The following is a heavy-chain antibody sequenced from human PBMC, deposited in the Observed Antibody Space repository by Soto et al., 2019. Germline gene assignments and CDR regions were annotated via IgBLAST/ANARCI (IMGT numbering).Heavy chain of an antibody. CDR3: TTEGHGSSWWAWGYYFDY. CDR1: GFTFSNAW. Sequence: EVQLVESGGGLVKPGGSLRLSCAASGFTFSNAWMSWVRQAPGKGLEWVGRIKSKTDGGTTDYAAPVKGRFTISRDDSKNTLYLQMNSRKTEDAAVYYGTTEGHGSSWWAWGYYFDYWGQGTLVTVSS. CDR2: IKSKTDGGTT. D-gene: IGHD6-13*01. V-gene: IGHV3-15*01. J-gene: IGHJ4*02.